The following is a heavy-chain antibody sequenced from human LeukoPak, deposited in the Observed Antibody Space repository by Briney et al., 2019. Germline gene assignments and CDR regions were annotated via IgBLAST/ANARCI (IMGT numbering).Heavy chain of an antibody. CDR1: GGSFSGYY. CDR2: INHSGST. J-gene: IGHJ6*02. CDR3: ARGGVTGAFYYYGMDV. Sequence: SETLSLTCAVYGGSFSGYYWSSIRQPPGKGLEGIGEINHSGSTNYNPSLKSRVTISVDTSKNQFSLKLNSVTAADTAVYYCARGGVTGAFYYYGMDVWGQGTTVTVSS. V-gene: IGHV4-34*01.